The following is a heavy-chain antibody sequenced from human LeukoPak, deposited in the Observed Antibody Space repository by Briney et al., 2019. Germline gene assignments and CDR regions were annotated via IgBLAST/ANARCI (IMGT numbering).Heavy chain of an antibody. CDR3: ARDNEGYFDY. Sequence: SETLSLTCTVSGGSISSGGYYWSWIRQPPGKGLEWIGYIYHSGCTYYNPSLKSRVTVSVDRSKNQFSLKLSSVTAADTAVYYCARDNEGYFDYWGQGTLVTVSS. V-gene: IGHV4-30-2*01. CDR2: IYHSGCT. D-gene: IGHD1-1*01. CDR1: GGSISSGGYY. J-gene: IGHJ4*02.